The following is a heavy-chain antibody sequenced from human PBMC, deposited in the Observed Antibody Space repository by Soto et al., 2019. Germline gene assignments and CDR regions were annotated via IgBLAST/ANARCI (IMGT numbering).Heavy chain of an antibody. Sequence: SETLSLTCAVYGGSFSGYYWSWIRQPPGKGLEWIGEINHSESTNYNPSLKSRVTISVDTFKNQLSLKLNSVTAADTAVYYCARGSYYGSGSYYIEVWFDPWGQGTLVTVSS. CDR1: GGSFSGYY. J-gene: IGHJ5*02. V-gene: IGHV4-34*01. D-gene: IGHD3-10*01. CDR2: INHSEST. CDR3: ARGSYYGSGSYYIEVWFDP.